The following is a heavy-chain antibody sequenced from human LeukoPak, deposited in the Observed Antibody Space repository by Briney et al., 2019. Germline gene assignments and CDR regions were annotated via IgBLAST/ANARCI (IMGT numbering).Heavy chain of an antibody. CDR2: IKGSGGST. D-gene: IGHD2-21*02. CDR3: AKYIPTHIVVATYYFDY. J-gene: IGHJ4*02. Sequence: GGAVRLSCAASGFIFSIYAMSWLRQAPGEVVEWVSAIKGSGGSTYSAASVKGRFSISTDNSKKTLYLQMNSMRAEDTDVYYCAKYIPTHIVVATYYFDYWGQGTLVTVSS. V-gene: IGHV3-23*01. CDR1: GFIFSIYA.